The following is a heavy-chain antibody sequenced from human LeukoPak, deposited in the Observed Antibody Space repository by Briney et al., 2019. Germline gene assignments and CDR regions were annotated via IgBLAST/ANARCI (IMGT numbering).Heavy chain of an antibody. CDR3: ARGPYLAYCGGDCSPGYYFDY. Sequence: PSETLSLTCAVYGGSFSGYYWSWIRQPPGKGLEWIGEINHSESTNYNPSLKSRVTISVDTSKNQFSLKLSSVTAADTAVYYCARGPYLAYCGGDCSPGYYFDYWGQGTLVTVSS. D-gene: IGHD2-21*02. J-gene: IGHJ4*02. CDR1: GGSFSGYY. V-gene: IGHV4-34*01. CDR2: INHSEST.